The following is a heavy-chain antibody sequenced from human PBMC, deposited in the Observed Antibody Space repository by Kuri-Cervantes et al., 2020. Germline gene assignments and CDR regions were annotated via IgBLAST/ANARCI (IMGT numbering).Heavy chain of an antibody. V-gene: IGHV4-34*01. Sequence: GSLRLSCAVYGGSFSVYYWSWIRQPPGKGLEWIGEINHSGSTNYNPSLKSRVTISVDTSKNQFSLKLSSVTAADTAVYYCARGWGFWRYYGSGSSTSYGMDVWGQGTTVTVSS. D-gene: IGHD3-10*01. J-gene: IGHJ6*02. CDR1: GGSFSVYY. CDR2: INHSGST. CDR3: ARGWGFWRYYGSGSSTSYGMDV.